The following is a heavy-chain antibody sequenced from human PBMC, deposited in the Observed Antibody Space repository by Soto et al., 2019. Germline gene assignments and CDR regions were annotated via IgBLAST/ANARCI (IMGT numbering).Heavy chain of an antibody. V-gene: IGHV1-8*02. Sequence: QVQLVQSGAEVKKPGASVKVSCKASGYTFMNYDINWVRQATGQGLEWMGWMNPKSGNPGYAQQFQGRVIMTRSTSISTAYMELSSLRSEDTAVYYCVRVYGEIDYWGPGTLVTVSS. CDR1: GYTFMNYD. J-gene: IGHJ4*02. CDR2: MNPKSGNP. D-gene: IGHD4-17*01. CDR3: VRVYGEIDY.